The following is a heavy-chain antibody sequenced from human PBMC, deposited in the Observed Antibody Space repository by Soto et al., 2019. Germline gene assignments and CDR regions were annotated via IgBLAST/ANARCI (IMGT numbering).Heavy chain of an antibody. CDR3: VKGRGSGGGYAYHFDS. V-gene: IGHV3-23*01. Sequence: GGSLRLSCAASGFSFSTYGMSWVRQAPGKGLEWVSGSGSGWSIHYADSVKGRFTISRDNSKNTLYVQMNSLRAEDTAVYYCVKGRGSGGGYAYHFDSWGQGTLVTVSS. CDR1: GFSFSTYG. J-gene: IGHJ4*02. CDR2: SGSGWSI. D-gene: IGHD6-19*01.